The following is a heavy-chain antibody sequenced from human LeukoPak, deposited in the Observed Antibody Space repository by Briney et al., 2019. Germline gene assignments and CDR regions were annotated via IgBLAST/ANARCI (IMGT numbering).Heavy chain of an antibody. CDR3: AKYYYGSGPVNYFDY. V-gene: IGHV4-4*07. Sequence: SETLSLTCTVSGGSINIYYWSWIRQPAGKGLEWIGRIYTSGSTNYNPSLKTRVTMSVDTSKNQFSLKLSSVTAADTAVYYCAKYYYGSGPVNYFDYWGQGTLVTVSS. D-gene: IGHD3-10*01. CDR2: IYTSGST. J-gene: IGHJ4*02. CDR1: GGSINIYY.